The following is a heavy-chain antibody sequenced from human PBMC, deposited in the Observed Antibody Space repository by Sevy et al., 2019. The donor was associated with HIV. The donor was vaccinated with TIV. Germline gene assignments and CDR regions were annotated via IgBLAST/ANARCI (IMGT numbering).Heavy chain of an antibody. CDR3: ARDRGLDIVVVPAASTNYYYYYGMDV. CDR2: ISYHGRDK. Sequence: GGSLRLSCVVSGITFSTSGMHWVRQAPGKGLEWVAVISYHGRDKFYADSVKGRFTISRDNAKNSLYLQMNSLRAEDTAVYYCARDRGLDIVVVPAASTNYYYYYGMDVWGQGTTVTVSS. CDR1: GITFSTSG. J-gene: IGHJ6*02. V-gene: IGHV3-30*03. D-gene: IGHD2-2*01.